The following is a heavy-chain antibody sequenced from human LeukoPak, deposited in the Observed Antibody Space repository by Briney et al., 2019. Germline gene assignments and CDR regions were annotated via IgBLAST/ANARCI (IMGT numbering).Heavy chain of an antibody. Sequence: ASVKVSCKASGYTFTSYGISWVRQAPGQGLEWMGWISAYNGNTNYAQKLQGRVTMTTDTSTSTAYMELRSLRSDDTAVYYCARSWFRELLPNWFDPWGQGTLVTVSS. CDR2: ISAYNGNT. CDR3: ARSWFRELLPNWFDP. D-gene: IGHD3-10*01. J-gene: IGHJ5*02. V-gene: IGHV1-18*01. CDR1: GYTFTSYG.